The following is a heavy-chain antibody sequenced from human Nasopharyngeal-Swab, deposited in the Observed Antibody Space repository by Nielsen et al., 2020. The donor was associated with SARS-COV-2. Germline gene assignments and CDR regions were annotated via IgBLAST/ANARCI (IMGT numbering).Heavy chain of an antibody. Sequence: RQAPGKGLEWIGSIYYSGSTYYNPSLKSRVTISVDTSKNRFSLKLSSVAAADTAVYYRARHVSSSWYAAVAGIRAFDYWGQGTLVTVSS. D-gene: IGHD6-13*01. V-gene: IGHV4-39*01. CDR3: ARHVSSSWYAAVAGIRAFDY. CDR2: IYYSGST. J-gene: IGHJ4*02.